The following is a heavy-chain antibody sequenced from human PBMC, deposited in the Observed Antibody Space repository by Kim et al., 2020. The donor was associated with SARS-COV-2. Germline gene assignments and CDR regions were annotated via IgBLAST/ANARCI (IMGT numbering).Heavy chain of an antibody. CDR3: AKDSSSRYPLFDY. D-gene: IGHD6-13*01. J-gene: IGHJ4*02. Sequence: AHTVQGRFTISRDNAKNTLYLQMNSLRAEDTAVYYCAKDSSSRYPLFDYWGQGTLVTVSS. V-gene: IGHV3-23*01.